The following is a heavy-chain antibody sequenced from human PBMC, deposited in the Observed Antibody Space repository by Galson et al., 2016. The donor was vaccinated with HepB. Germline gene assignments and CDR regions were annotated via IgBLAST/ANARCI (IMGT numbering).Heavy chain of an antibody. J-gene: IGHJ4*02. V-gene: IGHV1-18*01. CDR2: ISTFNGNT. D-gene: IGHD3-10*01. CDR1: GSTFSSYY. Sequence: SVKVSCKASGSTFSSYYIDWVRQAPGQGLEWMGWISTFNGNTNYAQKFQGRVTLTTDKSTGTAYIELRSLTSDDTAVYYCARGSSTMVRGVIITFQFDSWGRGALVTVSP. CDR3: ARGSSTMVRGVIITFQFDS.